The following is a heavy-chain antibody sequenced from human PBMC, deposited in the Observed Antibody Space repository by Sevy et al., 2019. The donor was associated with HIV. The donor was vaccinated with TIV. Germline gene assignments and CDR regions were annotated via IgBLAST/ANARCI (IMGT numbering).Heavy chain of an antibody. CDR2: IRSKAYGGAT. CDR3: SRVNTYFDSSGYYYFDN. D-gene: IGHD3-22*01. Sequence: GESLRLSCTASGFTFGDYTMTWVRQAPGKGLEWVGFIRSKAYGGATEYASSVKGRFSISRDDSKNNAYLQMNSLKREDTAVYYCSRVNTYFDSSGYYYFDNWGRGTMVTVSS. J-gene: IGHJ4*02. CDR1: GFTFGDYT. V-gene: IGHV3-49*04.